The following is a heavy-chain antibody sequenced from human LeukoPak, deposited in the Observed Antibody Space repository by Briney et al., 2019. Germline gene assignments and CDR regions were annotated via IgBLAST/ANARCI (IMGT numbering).Heavy chain of an antibody. CDR1: GYTFTNYG. CDR2: ITVDNGST. D-gene: IGHD3-16*02. CDR3: ARGAGYDYVWKSYRYDF. V-gene: IGHV1-18*01. Sequence: ASVKVSCKASGYTFTNYGVSWVRQAPGQGLEWMGWITVDNGSTHYAQNFQGRVTMTTDTSTSTVYMELRSLRSDDTAVYYCARGAGYDYVWKSYRYDFWGQGTLVTVSS. J-gene: IGHJ4*02.